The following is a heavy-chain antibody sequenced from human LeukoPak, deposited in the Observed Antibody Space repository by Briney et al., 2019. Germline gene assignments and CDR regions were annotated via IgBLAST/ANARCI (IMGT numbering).Heavy chain of an antibody. V-gene: IGHV3-74*01. Sequence: GGSLRLSCAASGFTFSSYWMHWVRQAPGKGLVWVSRINSDGSRTTYADSVKGRFTISRDNAKNTLYLQMNSLRAEDTAVYYRARVGARLGAFDIWGQGTMVTVSS. J-gene: IGHJ3*02. CDR2: INSDGSRT. D-gene: IGHD6-25*01. CDR3: ARVGARLGAFDI. CDR1: GFTFSSYW.